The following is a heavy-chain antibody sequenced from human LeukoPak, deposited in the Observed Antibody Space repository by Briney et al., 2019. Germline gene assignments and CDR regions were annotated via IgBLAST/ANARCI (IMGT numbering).Heavy chain of an antibody. J-gene: IGHJ4*02. CDR2: ISSSSSTI. V-gene: IGHV3-48*01. Sequence: GGSLRLSCAASGFTFSSYSMNWVRQAPGKGLEWVSYISSSSSTIYYADSVKGRFTNSRDNAKNSLYLQMNSLRAEDTAVYYCARWITIFGVVIPFDYWGQGTLVTVSS. CDR1: GFTFSSYS. CDR3: ARWITIFGVVIPFDY. D-gene: IGHD3-3*01.